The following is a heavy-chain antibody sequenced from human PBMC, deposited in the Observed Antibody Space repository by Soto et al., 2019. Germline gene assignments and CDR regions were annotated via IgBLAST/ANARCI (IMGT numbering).Heavy chain of an antibody. CDR2: ISGSGSST. Sequence: PGGSLRLSCEASGFTFNNYAMTWVRQTPGKGLQRVSTISGSGSSTFYADSVRGRFTISRDNSKNTLYLQMNSLRAEDTALYYCAKEKIASTVADFFDYWGQGTLVTVSS. D-gene: IGHD6-19*01. V-gene: IGHV3-23*01. CDR3: AKEKIASTVADFFDY. CDR1: GFTFNNYA. J-gene: IGHJ4*02.